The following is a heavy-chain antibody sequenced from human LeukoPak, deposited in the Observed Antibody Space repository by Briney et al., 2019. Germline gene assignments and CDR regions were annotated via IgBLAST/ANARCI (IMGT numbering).Heavy chain of an antibody. D-gene: IGHD2-8*01. CDR1: GFTFSSYG. J-gene: IGHJ5*02. V-gene: IGHV3-33*01. CDR2: IWYDGSNK. Sequence: GGSLRLSCAASGFTFSSYGMHWVRQAPGKGLEWVAVIWYDGSNKHYADSVKGRFTISRDNSKNTLYLQMNSLRAEDTAVYYCARGRTNANWFDPWGQGTLVTVSS. CDR3: ARGRTNANWFDP.